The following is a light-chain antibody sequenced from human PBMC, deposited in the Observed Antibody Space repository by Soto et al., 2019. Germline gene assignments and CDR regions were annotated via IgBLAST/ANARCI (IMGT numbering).Light chain of an antibody. CDR1: QGISTY. CDR2: DAS. CDR3: QQSYRTPYT. J-gene: IGKJ2*01. V-gene: IGKV1-39*01. Sequence: DIQMTQSPSSLSASVGDRVTITCRASQGISTYLVWYQQRQGRAPKLLIYDASSLLSGVPSRFSGSGSGTEFTLTISSLQPEDFATYYCQQSYRTPYTFGHGTKLETK.